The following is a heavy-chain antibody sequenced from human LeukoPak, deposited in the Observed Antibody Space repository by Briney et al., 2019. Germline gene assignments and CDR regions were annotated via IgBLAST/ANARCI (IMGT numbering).Heavy chain of an antibody. J-gene: IGHJ4*02. CDR1: GFTVISNY. CDR3: ARTYSSSRDY. V-gene: IGHV3-66*01. CDR2: IYSGGST. Sequence: GGCLRLSCAASGFTVISNYMSWVRQAPGKGLEWVSVIYSGGSTYYADSVKGRFTISRDNSKNTLYLQMNSLRAEDTAVYYCARTYSSSRDYWGQGTLVTVSS. D-gene: IGHD6-13*01.